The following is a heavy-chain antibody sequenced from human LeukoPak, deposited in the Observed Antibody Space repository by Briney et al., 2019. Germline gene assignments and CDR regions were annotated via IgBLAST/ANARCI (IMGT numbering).Heavy chain of an antibody. D-gene: IGHD2-15*01. V-gene: IGHV4-61*02. CDR3: ARTTEGYCRGRSCYSYYYYMDV. Sequence: PSETLSLTCTVSGGSISSATYYWSWIRQPAGKGLEWIGRIYTGGSTNYNPSLKSRVTISVDTSKNQFSLKLRSVTAADTAVYYCARTTEGYCRGRSCYSYYYYMDVWGKGTTVTVSS. CDR2: IYTGGST. CDR1: GGSISSATYY. J-gene: IGHJ6*03.